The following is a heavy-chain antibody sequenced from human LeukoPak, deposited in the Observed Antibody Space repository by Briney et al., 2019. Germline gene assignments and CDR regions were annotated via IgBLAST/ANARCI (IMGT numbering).Heavy chain of an antibody. Sequence: ASVKVSCKVSGYTLTELSMHWVRQAPGKGLEWMGGSDPEDGGTIYAQKFQGRVTMTEDTSTDTAYMELSSLRSEDTAVYYCATQNIVVVPAARFDYWGQGTLVTVSS. CDR2: SDPEDGGT. D-gene: IGHD2-2*01. CDR3: ATQNIVVVPAARFDY. J-gene: IGHJ4*02. V-gene: IGHV1-24*01. CDR1: GYTLTELS.